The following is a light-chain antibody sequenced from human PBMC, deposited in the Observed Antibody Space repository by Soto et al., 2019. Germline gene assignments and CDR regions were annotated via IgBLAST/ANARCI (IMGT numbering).Light chain of an antibody. CDR1: SRDVGGYNY. V-gene: IGLV2-14*03. CDR3: ASYITNSIYVV. CDR2: DVN. Sequence: QSALTQPASVSGSLGQSITISCTGTSRDVGGYNYVSWYQQHPGKAPKLMIFDVNSRPSGVSSRFSGSKSGNTASLTISGLQTEDEADYYCASYITNSIYVVFGGGTKLTVL. J-gene: IGLJ2*01.